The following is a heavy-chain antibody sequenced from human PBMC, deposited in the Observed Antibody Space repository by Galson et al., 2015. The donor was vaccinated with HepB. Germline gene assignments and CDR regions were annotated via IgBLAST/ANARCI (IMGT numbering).Heavy chain of an antibody. V-gene: IGHV1-69*06. J-gene: IGHJ6*02. Sequence: SVKVSCKASGGTFSSYAISWVRQAPGQGLEWMGGIIPIFGTANYAQKFQGRVTITADKSTSTAYMELSSLRSEDTAVYYCARDLVPNCSGGSCYVRRVSHYYYGMDVWGQGTTVTVSS. CDR2: IIPIFGTA. CDR1: GGTFSSYA. CDR3: ARDLVPNCSGGSCYVRRVSHYYYGMDV. D-gene: IGHD2-15*01.